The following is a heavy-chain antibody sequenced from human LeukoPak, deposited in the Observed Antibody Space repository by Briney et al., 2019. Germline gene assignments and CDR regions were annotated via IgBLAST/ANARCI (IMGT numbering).Heavy chain of an antibody. V-gene: IGHV3-72*01. Sequence: SGGSLRLSCVASGFTFSDHYMDWVRQAPGKGLEWVGRTRNKANSYSTEYAASVKGRFTISRDDPNNSLYLQMNSLKTEDTAVYYCTTGETGTMDYWGQGTLVSVSS. CDR3: TTGETGTMDY. J-gene: IGHJ4*02. D-gene: IGHD1-7*01. CDR1: GFTFSDHY. CDR2: TRNKANSYST.